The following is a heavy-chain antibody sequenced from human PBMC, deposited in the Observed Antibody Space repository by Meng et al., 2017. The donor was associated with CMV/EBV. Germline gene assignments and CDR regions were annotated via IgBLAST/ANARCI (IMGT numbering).Heavy chain of an antibody. J-gene: IGHJ6*02. CDR1: GYTFTSYG. CDR2: SSNYNGNR. V-gene: IGHV1-18*01. CDR3: ARDRDTQTNHATYYDFWSGYYIWADYYYGMDV. Sequence: ASVKVSCKASGYTFTSYGISWVRQAPGQGPEWMAWSSNYNGNRKYAQKFLGRVTMTTDTSTSTAYMELRSLRSDDTAVYYCARDRDTQTNHATYYDFWSGYYIWADYYYGMDVWGQGTTVTVSS. D-gene: IGHD3-3*01.